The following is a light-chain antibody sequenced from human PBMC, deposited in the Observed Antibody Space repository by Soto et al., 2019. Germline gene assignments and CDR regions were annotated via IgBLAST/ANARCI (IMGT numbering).Light chain of an antibody. CDR2: EVS. V-gene: IGLV2-14*01. CDR1: SSDVGGYNY. J-gene: IGLJ3*02. Sequence: QSALTQPASVSGSPGQSITISCTGTSSDVGGYNYVPWYQQHPGKAPKLMIYEVSNRPSGVSNRFSGSKSGNTASLTISGLQAEDEADYYCSSYTSSSTLEVFGGGTKVTVL. CDR3: SSYTSSSTLEV.